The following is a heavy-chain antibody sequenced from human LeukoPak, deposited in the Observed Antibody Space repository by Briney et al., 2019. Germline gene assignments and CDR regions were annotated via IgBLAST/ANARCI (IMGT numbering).Heavy chain of an antibody. CDR2: ISGSGGST. Sequence: GSLRLSCAASGFTFSSYAISWVRQAPGKGLEWVSAISGSGGSTYYADSVKGRFTISRDNSKNTLYLQMNSLRAEDTAVYYCAKSLGYCSSTSCYAVDYWGQGTLVTVSS. CDR3: AKSLGYCSSTSCYAVDY. D-gene: IGHD2-2*01. V-gene: IGHV3-23*01. CDR1: GFTFSSYA. J-gene: IGHJ4*02.